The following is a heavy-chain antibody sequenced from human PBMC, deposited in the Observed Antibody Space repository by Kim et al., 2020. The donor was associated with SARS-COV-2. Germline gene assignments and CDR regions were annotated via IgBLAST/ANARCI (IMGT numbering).Heavy chain of an antibody. CDR1: GFTFSSYA. V-gene: IGHV3-30*04. J-gene: IGHJ4*02. CDR3: ARPRSGSYLSYFDY. Sequence: GGSLRLSCAASGFTFSSYAMYWVRQAPGKGLEWVAVISYDGSNKYYADSVKGRFTISRDNSKNTLYLQMNSLRAEDTAVYYCARPRSGSYLSYFDYWGQGTLVTVSS. CDR2: ISYDGSNK. D-gene: IGHD1-26*01.